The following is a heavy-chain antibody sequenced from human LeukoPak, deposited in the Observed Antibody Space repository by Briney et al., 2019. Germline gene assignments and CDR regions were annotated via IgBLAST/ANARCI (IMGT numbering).Heavy chain of an antibody. V-gene: IGHV3-53*01. J-gene: IGHJ4*02. CDR3: ARAAPGGEYYFDY. CDR1: GFTVSSNY. Sequence: PGGSLRLSCVVSGFTVSSNYMSWVRQAPGKGLEWVSVIYSGGSTYYADAVRGRFTISRDNSKNTLYLQMNSLRAEDTAVYYCARAAPGGEYYFDYWGQGTLVTVSS. D-gene: IGHD6-6*01. CDR2: IYSGGST.